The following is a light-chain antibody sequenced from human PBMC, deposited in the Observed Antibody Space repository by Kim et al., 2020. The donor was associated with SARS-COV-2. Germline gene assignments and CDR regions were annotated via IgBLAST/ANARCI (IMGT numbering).Light chain of an antibody. J-gene: IGLJ3*02. Sequence: QSALTQPASVSGSPGQSITISCTGTSSDVGGFKHVSWYQQHSGKAPKLIIYDVSNRPSGVSNRFFGSKSDNTASLTISGLQAEDEADYYCSSYTSRSSWVFGGGTQLTVL. CDR3: SSYTSRSSWV. CDR2: DVS. V-gene: IGLV2-14*03. CDR1: SSDVGGFKH.